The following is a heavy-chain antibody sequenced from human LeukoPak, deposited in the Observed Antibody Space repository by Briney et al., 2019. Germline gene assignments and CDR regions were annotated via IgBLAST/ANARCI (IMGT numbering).Heavy chain of an antibody. CDR1: GGSISTYY. CDR3: ARYCSGGSCYSNWFDP. V-gene: IGHV4-59*12. Sequence: SETLSLTCTVSGGSISTYYWSWIRQPPGKGLEWIGYIYHSGSTYYNPSLKSRVTISVDRSKNQFSLKLSSVTAADTAVYYCARYCSGGSCYSNWFDPWGQGTLVTVSS. J-gene: IGHJ5*02. D-gene: IGHD2-15*01. CDR2: IYHSGST.